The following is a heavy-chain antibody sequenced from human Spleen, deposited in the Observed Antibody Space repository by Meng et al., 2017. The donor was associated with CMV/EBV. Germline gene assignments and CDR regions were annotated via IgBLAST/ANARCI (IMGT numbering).Heavy chain of an antibody. V-gene: IGHV1-2*02. Sequence: TFTGQYRHWVRKATGHGLEWMGWINPNSGGTNYEQKFQSRVTMTRDTSISTAYMELSSLRADDTGVYYCARGGGKTYYDFWSGYYMNWGQGTLVTVSS. CDR1: TFTGQY. CDR3: ARGGGKTYYDFWSGYYMN. CDR2: INPNSGGT. J-gene: IGHJ4*02. D-gene: IGHD3-3*01.